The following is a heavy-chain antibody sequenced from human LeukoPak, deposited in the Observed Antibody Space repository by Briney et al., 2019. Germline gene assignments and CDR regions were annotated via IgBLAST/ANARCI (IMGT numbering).Heavy chain of an antibody. CDR1: GYTFTSYD. CDR2: MNPNSGNT. V-gene: IGHV1-8*03. Sequence: ASVKVSCKASGYTFTSYDINWVRQATGQGLEWMGWMNPNSGNTGYAQKFQGRVTITRNTSISTAYMELSSLRSEDTAVYYCARRADSSSSVRGKLGYDYYMDVWGKGTTVTVSS. J-gene: IGHJ6*03. CDR3: ARRADSSSSVRGKLGYDYYMDV. D-gene: IGHD6-6*01.